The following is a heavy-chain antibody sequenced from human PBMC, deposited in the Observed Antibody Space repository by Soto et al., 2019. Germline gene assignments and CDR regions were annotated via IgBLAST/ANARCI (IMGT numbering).Heavy chain of an antibody. V-gene: IGHV1-69*06. CDR1: GGTFTTYD. Sequence: QVQLVQSGAEVRKPGSSVKVSCKASGGTFTTYDISWVRQAPGQGLEWMGGIIPLFDATKYAQKFQGRVTNTADKSTGTAYMELSSLRSEDTAMYYCARDRSSSWYNGTFYFDSWGQGTLVTVSS. CDR3: ARDRSSSWYNGTFYFDS. D-gene: IGHD6-19*01. CDR2: IIPLFDAT. J-gene: IGHJ4*02.